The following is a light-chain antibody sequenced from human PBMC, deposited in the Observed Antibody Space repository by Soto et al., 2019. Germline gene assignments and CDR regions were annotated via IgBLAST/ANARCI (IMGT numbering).Light chain of an antibody. CDR2: DVS. Sequence: HSVLTPPASVSGSPGLSITISCTGTSSDVGAYNFVSWYQQHPDEATKLMIFDVSNRPSGVSNRFSGSKSGNTASLTISGLQAEDEAEYYCGSYTTSSNHVFGTGTKVTVL. V-gene: IGLV2-14*03. CDR3: GSYTTSSNHV. CDR1: SSDVGAYNF. J-gene: IGLJ1*01.